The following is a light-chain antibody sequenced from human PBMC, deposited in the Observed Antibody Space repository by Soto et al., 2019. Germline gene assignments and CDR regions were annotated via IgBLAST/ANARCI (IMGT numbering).Light chain of an antibody. CDR3: QQYNSYSQFT. CDR2: KAS. V-gene: IGKV1-5*03. J-gene: IGKJ3*01. CDR1: QSIKNW. Sequence: DIQVTQSPSTMSAAVGDRVTITCRASQSIKNWLAWYQQKPGEAPKRLIYKASTLESGVPSRFSGSGSGTEFTLTISCLQPDDVATYYCQQYNSYSQFTFGPGTKVDIK.